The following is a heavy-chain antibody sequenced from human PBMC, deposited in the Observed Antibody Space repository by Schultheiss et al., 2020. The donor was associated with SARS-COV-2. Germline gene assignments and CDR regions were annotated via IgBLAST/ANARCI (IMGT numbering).Heavy chain of an antibody. D-gene: IGHD3-22*01. CDR1: GFTFSSYA. Sequence: GGSLRLSCAASGFTFSSYAMSWVRQAPGKGLEWVSGISWNSGSIGYADSVKGRFTISRDNAKNSLYLQMNSLRAEDTAVYYCARDADSNYYDSSGYYSYWGQGTLVTVSS. J-gene: IGHJ4*02. CDR2: ISWNSGSI. V-gene: IGHV3-9*01. CDR3: ARDADSNYYDSSGYYSY.